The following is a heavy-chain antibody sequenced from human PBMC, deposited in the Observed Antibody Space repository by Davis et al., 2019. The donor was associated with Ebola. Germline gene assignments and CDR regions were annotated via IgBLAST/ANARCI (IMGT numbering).Heavy chain of an antibody. J-gene: IGHJ5*02. CDR3: ASQVWSGYSLRHWLDP. Sequence: GTLRLTCTVSGSASTTSYFTWIPQHQGKGLEWIGEINRSGSTNYNPSLKSRVTISVDTSKNQFSLKLSSVTAADTAVYYCASQVWSGYSLRHWLDPWGRGTLVTVSS. CDR2: INRSGST. D-gene: IGHD3-3*01. CDR1: GSASTTSY. V-gene: IGHV4-34*01.